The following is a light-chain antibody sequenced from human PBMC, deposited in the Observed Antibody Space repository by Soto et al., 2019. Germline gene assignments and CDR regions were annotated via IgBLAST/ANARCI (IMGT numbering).Light chain of an antibody. CDR3: KHYGSSSYT. V-gene: IGKV3-20*01. Sequence: EIVLTQSPGTLSLSPGDRATLSCRASQSVSSNYLAWYQQRPGQAPRLLIYGESSRATGIPDRFSGSGSGTDFTLTISRLEPEDFAVDYCKHYGSSSYTFGQGTKLEIK. CDR1: QSVSSNY. CDR2: GES. J-gene: IGKJ2*01.